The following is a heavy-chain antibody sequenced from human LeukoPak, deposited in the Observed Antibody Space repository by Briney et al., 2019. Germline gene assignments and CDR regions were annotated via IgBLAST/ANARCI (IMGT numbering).Heavy chain of an antibody. CDR3: ARTDERSSIAARALGFVDY. Sequence: ASVKVSCKASGYTFTSYGISWVRQAPGEGLEWMGWISAYNGNTNYAQKLQGRVTMTRAMSTSTVYIEPSSLRSEDTAVYYCARTDERSSIAARALGFVDYWGQGTLVTVSS. D-gene: IGHD6-6*01. CDR2: ISAYNGNT. CDR1: GYTFTSYG. J-gene: IGHJ4*02. V-gene: IGHV1-18*01.